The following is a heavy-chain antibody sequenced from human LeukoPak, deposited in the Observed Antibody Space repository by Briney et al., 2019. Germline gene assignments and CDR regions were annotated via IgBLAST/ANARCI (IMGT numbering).Heavy chain of an antibody. D-gene: IGHD6-13*01. CDR1: GGTFSSYA. V-gene: IGHV1-69*04. Sequence: SVKVSCKASGGTFSSYAISWVRQAPGQGLEWMGRIIPILGIANYAQKFQGRVTITADKSTSTAYMELSSLRSEDTAVYYCARKSSWYDGYFDYWDQGTLVTVSS. CDR2: IIPILGIA. CDR3: ARKSSWYDGYFDY. J-gene: IGHJ4*02.